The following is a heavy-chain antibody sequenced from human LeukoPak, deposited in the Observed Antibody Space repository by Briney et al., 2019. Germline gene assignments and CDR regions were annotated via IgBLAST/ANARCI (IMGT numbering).Heavy chain of an antibody. V-gene: IGHV5-51*01. CDR3: ARRKGCSSTSCYSMDV. CDR2: IYPGDSDT. CDR1: GYSFTSYW. D-gene: IGHD2-2*02. J-gene: IGHJ6*02. Sequence: GESLKISCKGSGYSFTSYWIGWVRQMPGKGLEWMGIIYPGDSDTRYSPSFQGQVTISADKSISTAYLQWSSLKASDTAMYYCARRKGCSSTSCYSMDVWGQGTTVTVSS.